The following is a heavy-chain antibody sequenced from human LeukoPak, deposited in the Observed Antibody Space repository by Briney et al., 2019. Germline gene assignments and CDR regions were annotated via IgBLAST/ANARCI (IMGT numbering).Heavy chain of an antibody. D-gene: IGHD3-22*01. J-gene: IGHJ4*02. CDR3: ARETHPNYYDSSGYYVYFDY. Sequence: PSETLSLTCTVSGGSISSYYWSWIRQPPGKGLEWIGYIYYTGSTNYNPSLKSRVTISVDTSKSQFSLNLSSVTAADTAVYYCARETHPNYYDSSGYYVYFDYWGQGTLVTVSS. V-gene: IGHV4-59*01. CDR2: IYYTGST. CDR1: GGSISSYY.